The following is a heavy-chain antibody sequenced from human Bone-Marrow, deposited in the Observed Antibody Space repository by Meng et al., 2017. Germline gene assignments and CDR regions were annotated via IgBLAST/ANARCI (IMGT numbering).Heavy chain of an antibody. J-gene: IGHJ4*02. CDR1: GFTFSSYW. D-gene: IGHD6-19*01. Sequence: GESLKISCAASGFTFSSYWMSRVRQAPGKGLEWVANIKQDGSEKYYVDSVKGRFTISRDNAKNSLYLQMNSLRAEDTAVYYCAREVRGSSGWYWSRVDYFDYWGQGTLVTVSS. V-gene: IGHV3-7*01. CDR2: IKQDGSEK. CDR3: AREVRGSSGWYWSRVDYFDY.